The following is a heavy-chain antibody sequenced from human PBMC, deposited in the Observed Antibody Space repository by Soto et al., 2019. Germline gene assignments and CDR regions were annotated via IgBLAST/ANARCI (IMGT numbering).Heavy chain of an antibody. V-gene: IGHV3-23*01. CDR1: GFTFNKYA. D-gene: IGHD3-16*01. CDR2: ISGSGAST. J-gene: IGHJ4*02. CDR3: ATTPGVITVITSFDH. Sequence: VGSLRLSCVASGFTFNKYALAWVRQAPGKGLERVSAISGSGASTYDADSVKGRFTISRDNSNNTLYLQMNSLRAEDTAVYYCATTPGVITVITSFDHWGKGTPATVS.